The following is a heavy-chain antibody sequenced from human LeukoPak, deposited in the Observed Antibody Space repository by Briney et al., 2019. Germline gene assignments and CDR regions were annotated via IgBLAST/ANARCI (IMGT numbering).Heavy chain of an antibody. CDR1: GYTLTELS. J-gene: IGHJ4*02. D-gene: IGHD3-10*01. CDR3: ATFTYYYGSGSPTFDY. CDR2: FDPEDGET. V-gene: IGHV1-24*01. Sequence: GASVKVSCKVSGYTLTELSMHWVRQAPGKGLEWMGGFDPEDGETIYAQKFQGRVTMTGDTSTDTAYMELSSLRSEDTAVYYCATFTYYYGSGSPTFDYWGQGTLVTVSS.